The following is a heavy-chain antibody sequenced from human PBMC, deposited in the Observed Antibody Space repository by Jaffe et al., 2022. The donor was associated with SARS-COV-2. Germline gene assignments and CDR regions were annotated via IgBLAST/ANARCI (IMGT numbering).Heavy chain of an antibody. D-gene: IGHD3-22*01. V-gene: IGHV3-11*01. CDR3: ARDSRFSYYDSSGYYSELDY. Sequence: QVQLVESGGGLVKPGGSLRLSCAASGFTFSDYYMSWIRQAPGKGLEWVSYISSSGSTIYYADSVKGRFTISRDNAKNSLYLQMNSLRAEDTAVYYCARDSRFSYYDSSGYYSELDYWGQGTLVTVSS. CDR1: GFTFSDYY. J-gene: IGHJ4*02. CDR2: ISSSGSTI.